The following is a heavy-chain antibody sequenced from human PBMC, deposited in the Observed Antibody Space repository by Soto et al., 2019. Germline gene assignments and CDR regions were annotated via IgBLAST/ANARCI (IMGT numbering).Heavy chain of an antibody. V-gene: IGHV3-30*03. Sequence: GGSLRLSCAASGFTFSSYGMHWVRQAPGKGLEWVAVISYDGSNKYYADSVKGRLTISRDNSKNTLYLQMNSLRAEDTAVYYCARVATITVASHYYYYFIDFCGKGTKVTVSS. D-gene: IGHD5-12*01. CDR2: ISYDGSNK. CDR1: GFTFSSYG. CDR3: ARVATITVASHYYYYFIDF. J-gene: IGHJ6*03.